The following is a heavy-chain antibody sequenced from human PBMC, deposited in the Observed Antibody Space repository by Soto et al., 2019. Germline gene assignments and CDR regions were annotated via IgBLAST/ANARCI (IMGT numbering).Heavy chain of an antibody. D-gene: IGHD1-1*01. CDR1: GFNFRAYG. Sequence: PGGSLRLSCAASGFNFRAYGMVWVRQAPGKGLEWVSAISQSAGGNTYYADSVKGRFTISRDDSTNTLYLQMDSLRPEDTAQYYCAGWKCDYWRQGTQVTVSS. CDR3: AGWKCDY. V-gene: IGHV3-23*01. J-gene: IGHJ4*02. CDR2: ISQSAGGNT.